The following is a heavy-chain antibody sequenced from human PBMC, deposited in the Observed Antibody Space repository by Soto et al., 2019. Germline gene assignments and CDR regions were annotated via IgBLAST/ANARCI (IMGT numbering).Heavy chain of an antibody. J-gene: IGHJ5*02. D-gene: IGHD1-26*01. CDR3: AKGDRGSYDWLDP. Sequence: GESLKISCAASGFTFSSYAMSWVRQAPGKGLEWVSAISGSGGSTYYADSVKGRFTISRDNSKNTLYLQMNSLRAEDTAVYYCAKGDRGSYDWLDPWGQGTLVTVSS. CDR2: ISGSGGST. CDR1: GFTFSSYA. V-gene: IGHV3-23*01.